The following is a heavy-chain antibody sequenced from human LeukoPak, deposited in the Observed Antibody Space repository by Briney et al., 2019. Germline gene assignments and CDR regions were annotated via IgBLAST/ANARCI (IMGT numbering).Heavy chain of an antibody. CDR3: ARWGYYDSSGFTPDNWFDP. D-gene: IGHD3-22*01. Sequence: SETLSLTCTVSGGSISSSSYYWGWIRQPPGKGLERIGSIYYSGSTYYNPSLKSRVAISVDTSKNQISLKLNSVTATDTAVYYCARWGYYDSSGFTPDNWFDPWGQGTLVTVSS. V-gene: IGHV4-39*07. J-gene: IGHJ5*02. CDR2: IYYSGST. CDR1: GGSISSSSYY.